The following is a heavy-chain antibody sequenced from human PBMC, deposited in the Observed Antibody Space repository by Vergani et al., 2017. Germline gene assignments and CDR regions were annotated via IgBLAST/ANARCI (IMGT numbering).Heavy chain of an antibody. Sequence: EVQCLQSEGAVVPPGGSLRLSCVASGFTFSIHAMIGVRQGNGQGLEWVSSIKNTGDSTHYADSVKRRFTISRDNSKNTLYLQMNSLRVEDTAVYYCGGGSDNYNWGQGTLVTVSS. J-gene: IGHJ4*02. V-gene: IGHV3-23*01. D-gene: IGHD5-24*01. CDR3: GGGSDNYN. CDR2: IKNTGDST. CDR1: GFTFSIHA.